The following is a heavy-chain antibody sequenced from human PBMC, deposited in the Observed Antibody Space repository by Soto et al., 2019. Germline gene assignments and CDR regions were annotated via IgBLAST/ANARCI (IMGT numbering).Heavy chain of an antibody. CDR1: GGSFSCYY. Sequence: SETLSLTCAVYGGSFSCYYWSWIRQPPGKGLEWIGEINHSGSTNYNPSLKSRVTISVDTSKNQFSLKLSSVTAADTAVYYCATRTYCSSTSCYKDNWFDPWGQGTLVTVSS. V-gene: IGHV4-34*01. J-gene: IGHJ5*02. CDR2: INHSGST. CDR3: ATRTYCSSTSCYKDNWFDP. D-gene: IGHD2-2*02.